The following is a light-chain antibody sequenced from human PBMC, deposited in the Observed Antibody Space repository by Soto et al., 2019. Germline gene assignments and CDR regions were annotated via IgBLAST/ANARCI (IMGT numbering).Light chain of an antibody. Sequence: QSALTQPASVSGSPGQSITISCIGTSSDVGGHNYVSWYRQYPGKAPKLIIYDVSKRPSGVSNRFSGSKSGNTASLTISGLQPEDEADYFCCSYTCSSTYVFGTGTKLTVL. V-gene: IGLV2-14*01. J-gene: IGLJ1*01. CDR3: CSYTCSSTYV. CDR1: SSDVGGHNY. CDR2: DVS.